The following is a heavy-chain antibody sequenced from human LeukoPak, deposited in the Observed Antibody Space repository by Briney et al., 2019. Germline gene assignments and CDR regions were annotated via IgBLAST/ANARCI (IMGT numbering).Heavy chain of an antibody. D-gene: IGHD7-27*01. CDR2: IKQDESEK. CDR1: GFTFNSYW. V-gene: IGHV3-7*01. Sequence: GGSLRLSCAASGFTFNSYWMSWVREAPGKGLEWVANIKQDESEKYYVDSVKGRFTISRDNAKNSLYLQMDGLRAEDTAVYYCARDTVTGVDWFDPWGQGTLVTVSS. J-gene: IGHJ5*02. CDR3: ARDTVTGVDWFDP.